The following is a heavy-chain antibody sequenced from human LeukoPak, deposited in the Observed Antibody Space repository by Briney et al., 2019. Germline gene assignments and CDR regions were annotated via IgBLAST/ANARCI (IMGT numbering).Heavy chain of an antibody. CDR1: GYSFTSYW. CDR2: IYPGDSDT. J-gene: IGHJ4*02. Sequence: GESLQISCQGSGYSFTSYWIGWVRQLPGKGLEWMGIIYPGDSDTRYSPSFQGQVTISADKSISTAYLQWSSLKASDTAMYYCASLRDDSSGYYNYWGQGTLVTVSS. D-gene: IGHD3-22*01. CDR3: ASLRDDSSGYYNY. V-gene: IGHV5-51*01.